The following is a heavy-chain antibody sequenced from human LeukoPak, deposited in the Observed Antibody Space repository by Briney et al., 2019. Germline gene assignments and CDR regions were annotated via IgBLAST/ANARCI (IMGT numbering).Heavy chain of an antibody. CDR3: ARDPPMYYYDEPGSRDAFDI. Sequence: GRSLRLSCAASGFTFSRYGMHWVRQAPGKGLEWVAVIWYDGSNKYYAESVKGRFTISRDNSKNTLHLQMNSLRAGDTAVYYCARDPPMYYYDEPGSRDAFDIWGQGTMVTVSS. D-gene: IGHD3-22*01. V-gene: IGHV3-33*01. J-gene: IGHJ3*02. CDR1: GFTFSRYG. CDR2: IWYDGSNK.